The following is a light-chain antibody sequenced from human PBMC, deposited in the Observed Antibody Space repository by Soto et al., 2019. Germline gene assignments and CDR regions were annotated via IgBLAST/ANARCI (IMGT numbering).Light chain of an antibody. CDR1: TSVSSY. CDR3: QQYGSSPFIT. V-gene: IGKV3-20*01. Sequence: EVVLTQSPGTLSLSPGERAKLSCRASTSVSSYLAWYQQKSGQAPRLLIYGASSRASGIPDRFSGSGSGTDFTLTISRVEPEDFVVYYCQQYGSSPFITVGQLTRREIK. CDR2: GAS. J-gene: IGKJ5*01.